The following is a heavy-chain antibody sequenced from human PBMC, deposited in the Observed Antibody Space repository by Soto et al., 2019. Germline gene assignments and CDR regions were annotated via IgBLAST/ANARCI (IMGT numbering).Heavy chain of an antibody. J-gene: IGHJ5*02. Sequence: SETLSLTCTVSGGSISSYYWSWIRQPPGKGLEWIGYIYYSGSTNYNPSLKSRVTISVDTSKNQFSLKLSSVTAADTAVYYCARAKRIVVVPAAISGVWFDPWGQGTLVTVSS. CDR3: ARAKRIVVVPAAISGVWFDP. D-gene: IGHD2-2*02. CDR1: GGSISSYY. CDR2: IYYSGST. V-gene: IGHV4-59*01.